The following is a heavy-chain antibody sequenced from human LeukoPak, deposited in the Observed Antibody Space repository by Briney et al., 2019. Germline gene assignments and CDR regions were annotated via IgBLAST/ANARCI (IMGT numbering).Heavy chain of an antibody. CDR2: ISGRGRT. Sequence: GGSLRLSCAAWRSTFQRYAISWLRQAPGKGLEWVSDISGRGRTNYADSVKGRFTISRDNFKNTLYLQMNSLRAEDTDVYYCAKVPLPYYDFWSGPEDYWGQGTLVTVSS. CDR1: RSTFQRYA. CDR3: AKVPLPYYDFWSGPEDY. D-gene: IGHD3-3*01. J-gene: IGHJ4*02. V-gene: IGHV3-23*01.